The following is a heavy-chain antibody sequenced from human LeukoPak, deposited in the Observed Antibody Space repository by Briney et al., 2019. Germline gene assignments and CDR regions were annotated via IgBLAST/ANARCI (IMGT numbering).Heavy chain of an antibody. V-gene: IGHV4-61*02. Sequence: PSETLSLTCTVSGGSISSGSHYWSWIRQPAGKGLEWIGRIYTSGSTNYNPSLKSRVTISVDTSKNQFSLKLSSVTAADTAVYYCARDRTGYPYYYYMDVWGKGTTVTISS. CDR1: GGSISSGSHY. D-gene: IGHD3-9*01. CDR3: ARDRTGYPYYYYMDV. J-gene: IGHJ6*03. CDR2: IYTSGST.